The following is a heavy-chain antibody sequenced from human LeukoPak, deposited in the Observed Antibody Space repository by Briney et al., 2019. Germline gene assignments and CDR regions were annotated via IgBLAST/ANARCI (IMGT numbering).Heavy chain of an antibody. CDR1: GYTFTSYD. CDR3: ARGLIDESSGWSYYYYYGMDV. CDR2: MNPNSGNT. D-gene: IGHD6-19*01. V-gene: IGHV1-8*01. Sequence: ASVKVPCKASGYTFTSYDINWVRQATGQGLEWMGWMNPNSGNTGYAQKFQGRVTMTRNTSISTAYMELSSLRSEDTAVYYCARGLIDESSGWSYYYYYGMDVWGQGTTVTVSS. J-gene: IGHJ6*02.